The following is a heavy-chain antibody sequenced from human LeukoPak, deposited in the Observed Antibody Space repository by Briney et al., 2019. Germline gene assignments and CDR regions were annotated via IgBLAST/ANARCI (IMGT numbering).Heavy chain of an antibody. D-gene: IGHD6-13*01. CDR2: IYSGGST. CDR3: ARDYEGQQLGYFDY. V-gene: IGHV3-66*02. Sequence: GGSLRLSCAVSGIPVNSYAMSWVRQAPGKGLEWVSVIYSGGSTYYADSVKGRFTISRDNSKNTLYLQMNSLRAEDTAVYYCARDYEGQQLGYFDYWGQGTLVTVSS. CDR1: GIPVNSYA. J-gene: IGHJ4*02.